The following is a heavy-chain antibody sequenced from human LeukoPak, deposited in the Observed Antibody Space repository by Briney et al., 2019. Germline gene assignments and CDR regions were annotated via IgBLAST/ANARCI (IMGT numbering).Heavy chain of an antibody. CDR2: INHSGST. CDR1: GGSFSGYY. CDR3: ARGSAVAIDY. D-gene: IGHD6-19*01. V-gene: IGHV4-34*01. J-gene: IGHJ4*02. Sequence: PSETLSLTCAVYGGSFSGYYWSWIRQPPGKGLEWIGEINHSGSTNYNPSLKSRVTISVDTSKNQFSLKLSSVTAADTAVYYCARGSAVAIDYWGQGTLVTVPS.